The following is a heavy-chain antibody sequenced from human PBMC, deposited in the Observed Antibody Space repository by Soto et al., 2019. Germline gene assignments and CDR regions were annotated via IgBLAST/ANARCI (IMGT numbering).Heavy chain of an antibody. CDR1: GFTFSSYA. Sequence: GGSLRLSCAASGFTFSSYAMSWVRQAPGKGLEWVSAISGSGGSKYYADSVKGRFTISRDNSKNTLYLQMNSLRAEDTAVYDWAKKWMITFGGGIFILVGYFDYWGQGTLVTVSS. J-gene: IGHJ4*02. V-gene: IGHV3-23*01. CDR2: ISGSGGSK. D-gene: IGHD3-16*02. CDR3: AKKWMITFGGGIFILVGYFDY.